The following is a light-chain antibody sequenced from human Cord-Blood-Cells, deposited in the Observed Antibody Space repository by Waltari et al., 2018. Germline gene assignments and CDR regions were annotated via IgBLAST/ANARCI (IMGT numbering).Light chain of an antibody. CDR3: MQALQTPPPT. CDR1: QSLLHSTGYNY. J-gene: IGKJ4*01. V-gene: IGKV2-28*01. Sequence: IVMTQSPLSLCVIPGEQASICCRSSQSLLHSTGYNYLDLYLQKPGQSPQLLLYLGCNRACGVPDRFSGSGSGTNFTLKISRVEAEYVGVHYCMQALQTPPPTFGGGTKGESK. CDR2: LGC.